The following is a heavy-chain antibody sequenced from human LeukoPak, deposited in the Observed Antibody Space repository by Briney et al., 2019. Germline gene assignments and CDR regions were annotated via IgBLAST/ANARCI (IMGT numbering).Heavy chain of an antibody. CDR1: GINFSDYT. CDR2: ISSRNSFI. J-gene: IGHJ3*02. CDR3: ARGTAAFDI. D-gene: IGHD2-8*02. Sequence: GGSLRLSCEGSGINFSDYTMNWVRQAPGKGLEWVSSISSRNSFIHYADSVKGRFTISRDNAKNSLYLQMTSLRAEDTAVYYCARGTAAFDIWGQGTMVTVSS. V-gene: IGHV3-21*01.